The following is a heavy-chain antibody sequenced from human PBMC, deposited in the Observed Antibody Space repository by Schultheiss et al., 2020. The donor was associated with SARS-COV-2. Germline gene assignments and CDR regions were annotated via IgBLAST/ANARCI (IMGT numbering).Heavy chain of an antibody. D-gene: IGHD2-15*01. CDR2: IYYSGST. J-gene: IGHJ4*02. CDR1: GGSISSGGYY. Sequence: SETLSLTCTVSGGSISSGGYYWSWIRQPPGKGLEWIGYIYYSGSTNYNPSLKSRVTISVDTSKNQFSLKLSSVTAADTAVYYCARYTLGYCSGGSCYSGLYYWGQGTLVTVSS. CDR3: ARYTLGYCSGGSCYSGLYY. V-gene: IGHV4-61*08.